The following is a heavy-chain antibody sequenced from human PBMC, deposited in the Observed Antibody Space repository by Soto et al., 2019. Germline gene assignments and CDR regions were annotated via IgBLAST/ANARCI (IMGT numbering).Heavy chain of an antibody. D-gene: IGHD3-10*01. V-gene: IGHV3-23*01. Sequence: GGSLRLSCAASGFTFSSYAMSWVRQAPGKGLEWVSAISGSGGSTYYADSVKGRFTISRDNSKNTLYLQMNSLRAEDTAVYYCAKDLLLWFGELPSPHDYWGQGTLVTVSS. J-gene: IGHJ4*02. CDR1: GFTFSSYA. CDR2: ISGSGGST. CDR3: AKDLLLWFGELPSPHDY.